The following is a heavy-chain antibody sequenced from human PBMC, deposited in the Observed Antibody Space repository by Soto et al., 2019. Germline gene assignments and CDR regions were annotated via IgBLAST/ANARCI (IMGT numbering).Heavy chain of an antibody. CDR1: GLTFSIYV. CDR3: ASYYYHSSGYYHYFDY. V-gene: IGHV3-23*01. Sequence: GGSLRLSCAASGLTFSIYVMSWVRQSPGKGPEWVSGISASGGSTYYADSVKGRSTISRDNSKNTVYLQMNSLRAEDTASYYCASYYYHSSGYYHYFDYWGQGTLVTVSS. J-gene: IGHJ4*02. CDR2: ISASGGST. D-gene: IGHD3-22*01.